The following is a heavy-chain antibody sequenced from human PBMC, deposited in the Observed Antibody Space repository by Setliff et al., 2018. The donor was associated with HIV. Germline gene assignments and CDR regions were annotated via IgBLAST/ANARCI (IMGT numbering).Heavy chain of an antibody. J-gene: IGHJ6*02. CDR2: IYPSDSDT. D-gene: IGHD1-26*01. Sequence: GESLKISCKGFGYRFTSYWIGWARHMPGNGLEWMGIIYPSDSDTRYSPSFQGQVTISADKSISIAYLQWNSLKASDTAMYYCARCSGSYPCDGMDVWGQGTTVTVSS. V-gene: IGHV5-51*01. CDR3: ARCSGSYPCDGMDV. CDR1: GYRFTSYW.